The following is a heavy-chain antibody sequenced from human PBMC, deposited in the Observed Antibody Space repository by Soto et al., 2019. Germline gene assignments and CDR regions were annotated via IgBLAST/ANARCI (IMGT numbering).Heavy chain of an antibody. V-gene: IGHV5-10-1*01. J-gene: IGHJ4*02. CDR1: GYRFTTYW. CDR2: IDPTDSYT. CDR3: ARHLESASAFGY. Sequence: GASLKISCQASGYRFTTYWISWVRQMPGKGLECMGRIDPTDSYTDYGPSFEGHVTMSVDRSINTAYLEWSSLKASDSAMYYCARHLESASAFGYWVKGNLVTVS. D-gene: IGHD1-26*01.